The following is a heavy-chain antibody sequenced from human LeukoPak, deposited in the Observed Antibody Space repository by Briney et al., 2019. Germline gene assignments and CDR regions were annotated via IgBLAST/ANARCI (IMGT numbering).Heavy chain of an antibody. Sequence: GGSLRLSCAASGFTFSTYAVNWVRQAPGKGLEWVSTISGSGDSTYYADSVKGRFTISRDNSKNTLYLQMNSLRAEDTAVYYCARDLRLGELSFSPKFDYWGQGTLVTVSS. V-gene: IGHV3-23*01. J-gene: IGHJ4*02. CDR3: ARDLRLGELSFSPKFDY. D-gene: IGHD3-16*02. CDR1: GFTFSTYA. CDR2: ISGSGDST.